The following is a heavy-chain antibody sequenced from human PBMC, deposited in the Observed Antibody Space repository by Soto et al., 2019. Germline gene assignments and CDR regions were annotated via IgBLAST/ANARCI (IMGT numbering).Heavy chain of an antibody. Sequence: SETLSLTCTVSGDSIISYFWTWIRQSPGKGLQWIGYIHYSGNSNYNPSLKSRVTMSVDTSKNQFSLRLTSVTAADTAVYYCARMNQLAHKWNAFDIWGQGTMVTVSS. J-gene: IGHJ3*02. V-gene: IGHV4-59*01. CDR2: IHYSGNS. CDR1: GDSIISYF. D-gene: IGHD3-3*02. CDR3: ARMNQLAHKWNAFDI.